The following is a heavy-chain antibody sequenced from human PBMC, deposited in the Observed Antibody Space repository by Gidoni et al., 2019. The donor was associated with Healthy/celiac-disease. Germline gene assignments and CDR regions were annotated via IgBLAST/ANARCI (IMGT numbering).Heavy chain of an antibody. D-gene: IGHD2-8*01. V-gene: IGHV4-31*03. CDR3: ARVGPVSVWRDFDY. CDR2: IYYSGST. J-gene: IGHJ4*02. Sequence: QVQLQESGPGLLKPSQTLSLTCPVSGGSISSGGYYWSWIRQHPGKGLEWIGYIYYSGSTYYNPSLKSRVTISVDTSKNQFSLKLSSVTAADTAVYYCARVGPVSVWRDFDYWGQGTLVTVSS. CDR1: GGSISSGGYY.